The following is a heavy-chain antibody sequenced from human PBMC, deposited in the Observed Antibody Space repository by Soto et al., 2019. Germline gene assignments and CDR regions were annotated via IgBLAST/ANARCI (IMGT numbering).Heavy chain of an antibody. J-gene: IGHJ4*02. V-gene: IGHV3-33*01. D-gene: IGHD6-13*01. CDR1: GFTFSSYG. Sequence: PGGSLRLSCAASGFTFSSYGMHWVRQAPGKGLEWVAVIWYDGSNKYYADSVKGRFTISRDNSKNTLYLQMNSLRAEDTAVYYCARALLGYSSSWYGINYWGQGTLVTVSS. CDR2: IWYDGSNK. CDR3: ARALLGYSSSWYGINY.